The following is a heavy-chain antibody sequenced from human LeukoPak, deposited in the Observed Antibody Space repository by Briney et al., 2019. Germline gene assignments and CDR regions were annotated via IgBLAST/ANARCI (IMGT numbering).Heavy chain of an antibody. V-gene: IGHV1-69*05. D-gene: IGHD2-15*01. CDR1: GGTFSSYA. J-gene: IGHJ4*02. CDR3: ASRYCSGGSCYRYYFDY. CDR2: ILPIFGTA. Sequence: ASVKVSCKASGGTFSSYAISWGRQAPGQGVELVGRILPIFGTANYEQKFQGRVTITTDESTSTAYMELSSLRSEDTAVYYCASRYCSGGSCYRYYFDYWGQGTLVTVSS.